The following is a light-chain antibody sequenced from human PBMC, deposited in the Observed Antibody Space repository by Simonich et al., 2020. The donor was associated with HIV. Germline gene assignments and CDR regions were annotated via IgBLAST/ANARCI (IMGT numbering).Light chain of an antibody. CDR3: TSYTSSSTWV. V-gene: IGLV2-14*03. J-gene: IGLJ3*02. CDR2: AVS. CDR1: SSDVGGYNY. Sequence: QSALTQPASVSGSPGQSITISCTGTSSDVGGYNYVSWYQPHPGKAPKLMIYAVSNRPSGVSHRFSGSKSGNTASLTISGLQAEDEADYYCTSYTSSSTWVFGGGTKLTVL.